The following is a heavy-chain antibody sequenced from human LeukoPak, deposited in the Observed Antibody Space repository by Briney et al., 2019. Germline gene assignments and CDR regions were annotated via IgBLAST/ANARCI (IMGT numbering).Heavy chain of an antibody. CDR1: GFTFSSYA. D-gene: IGHD5-18*01. CDR2: ISYDGSNK. J-gene: IGHJ6*02. CDR3: AREEGQLSYYYGMDV. Sequence: PGGSLRLSCAASGFTFSSYAMYWVRQAPGKGLEWVAVISYDGSNKYYADSVKGRFTISRDNSKNTLYLQMNSLRAEDTAVYYCAREEGQLSYYYGMDVWGQGTTVTVSS. V-gene: IGHV3-30*04.